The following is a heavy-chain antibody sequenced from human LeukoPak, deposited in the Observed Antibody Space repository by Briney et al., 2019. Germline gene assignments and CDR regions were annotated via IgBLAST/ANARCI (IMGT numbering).Heavy chain of an antibody. CDR3: ARRHYSYGYGY. V-gene: IGHV4-39*07. CDR1: GGSISSSSYY. CDR2: INHSGST. Sequence: PSETLSLTCTVSGGSISSSSYYWGWIRQPPGKGLEWIGEINHSGSTNYNPSLKSRVTISVDTSKNQFSLKLSSVTAADTAVYYCARRHYSYGYGYWGQGTLVTVSS. J-gene: IGHJ4*02. D-gene: IGHD5-18*01.